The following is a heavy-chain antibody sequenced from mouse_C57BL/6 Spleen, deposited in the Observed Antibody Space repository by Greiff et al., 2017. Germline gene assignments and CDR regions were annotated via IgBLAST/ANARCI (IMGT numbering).Heavy chain of an antibody. D-gene: IGHD4-1*01. CDR2: INPSTGGT. CDR1: GYSFTGYY. Sequence: VQLKESGPELVKPGASVKISCKASGYSFTGYYMNWVKQSPEKSLEWIGEINPSTGGTTYNQKFKAKATLTVDKSSSTAYMQLKSLTSEDSAVYYCASLTEDYWGQGTTLTVSS. J-gene: IGHJ2*01. V-gene: IGHV1-42*01. CDR3: ASLTEDY.